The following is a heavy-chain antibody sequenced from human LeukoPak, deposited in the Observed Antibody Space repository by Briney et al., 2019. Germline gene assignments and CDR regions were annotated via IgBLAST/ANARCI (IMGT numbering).Heavy chain of an antibody. V-gene: IGHV3-66*01. CDR2: IYSGGTT. D-gene: IGHD1-26*01. Sequence: SGGSLRLSCTASGFTFSSYSMNWVRQAPGKGLEWVSVIYSGGTTYYADSVKGRFTFSRDNSQNTLYLQMNSLRAEDTAVYYCARGTQGGSYPLDYWGQGTLVAVSS. J-gene: IGHJ4*02. CDR3: ARGTQGGSYPLDY. CDR1: GFTFSSYS.